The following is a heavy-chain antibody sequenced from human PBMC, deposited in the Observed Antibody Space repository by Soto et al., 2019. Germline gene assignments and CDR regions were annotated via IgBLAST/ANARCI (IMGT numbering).Heavy chain of an antibody. V-gene: IGHV4-39*01. Sequence: SETLSLTCTVSGGSISSSSYYWGWIRQPPGKGLEWIGSIYYSGSTYYNPSLKSRVTISVDTSKNQFSLKLSSVTAADPGVYYCAGRGRKEMNRQGDYDILTRNWFDPWGQGTLVTVSS. D-gene: IGHD3-9*01. CDR2: IYYSGST. CDR1: GGSISSSSYY. J-gene: IGHJ5*02. CDR3: AGRGRKEMNRQGDYDILTRNWFDP.